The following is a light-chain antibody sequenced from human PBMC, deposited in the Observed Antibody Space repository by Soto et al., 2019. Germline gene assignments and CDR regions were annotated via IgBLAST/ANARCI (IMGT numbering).Light chain of an antibody. CDR2: GAS. CDR1: QSVSSSY. V-gene: IGKV3-20*01. Sequence: EIMLTQSPGTLSLSPGERATLSCRASQSVSSSYLAWYQQKPGQAPRLLIYGASSRATGIPDRFSGSGSGTDFTLTIDRLEPEDFAMYYCQQHGSSPITFGQGTLLEIK. CDR3: QQHGSSPIT. J-gene: IGKJ5*01.